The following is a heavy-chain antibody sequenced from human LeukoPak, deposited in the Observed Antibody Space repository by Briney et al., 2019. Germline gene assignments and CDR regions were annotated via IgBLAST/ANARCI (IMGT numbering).Heavy chain of an antibody. CDR3: ARFDYGGNSDQ. D-gene: IGHD4-23*01. V-gene: IGHV3-48*04. Sequence: PGGSLRLSCAASGFTFSSNSMNWVRQAPGKGLEWVSYISSSSSTKKYADSVKGRFTISRDDAKNPLYLQMNSLRVEDTAIYYCARFDYGGNSDQWGQGTLVTVSS. J-gene: IGHJ5*02. CDR2: ISSSSSTK. CDR1: GFTFSSNS.